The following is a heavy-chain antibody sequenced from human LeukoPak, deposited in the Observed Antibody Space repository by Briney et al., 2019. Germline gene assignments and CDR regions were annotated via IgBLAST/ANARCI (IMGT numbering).Heavy chain of an antibody. J-gene: IGHJ3*02. CDR1: GGSISSSSYY. CDR2: IYYSGST. D-gene: IGHD2-2*02. Sequence: SETLSLTCTVSGGSISSSSYYWGWIRQPPGKGLEWIGSIYYSGSTYYNPSLKSRVTISVDTSKNQFSLKLSSVTAADTAVYYCARPGGYCSSTSCYTRKAFDIWGQGTMVTVSS. V-gene: IGHV4-39*07. CDR3: ARPGGYCSSTSCYTRKAFDI.